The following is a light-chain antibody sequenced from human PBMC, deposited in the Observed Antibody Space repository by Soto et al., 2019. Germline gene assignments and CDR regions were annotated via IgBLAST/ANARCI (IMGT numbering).Light chain of an antibody. CDR1: SSNIGRNY. J-gene: IGLJ1*01. CDR3: AAWDDSLSGYV. Sequence: QSVLTQPPSASGTPGQRVTISCSGSSSNIGRNYEYWYQQLPGTAPKLLIYGNYQRPSGVPDRFSGSKSGTSASLAISGLRSEDEADYYCAAWDDSLSGYVFGTGTKLTVL. V-gene: IGLV1-47*01. CDR2: GNY.